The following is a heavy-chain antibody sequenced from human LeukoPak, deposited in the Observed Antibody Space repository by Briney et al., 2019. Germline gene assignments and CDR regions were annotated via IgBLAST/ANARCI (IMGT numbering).Heavy chain of an antibody. CDR3: ASRGRSFGVRTYYYYYMDV. J-gene: IGHJ6*03. Sequence: SETLSLTCAVYGGSFSGYYWSWIRQSPGTGLEWIGEINHSGSTNYNPSLKSRVTMSVDTSKSQFSLKLSSVTAADTAVYYCASRGRSFGVRTYYYYYMDVWGKGTTVTISS. CDR2: INHSGST. D-gene: IGHD3-10*01. V-gene: IGHV4-34*01. CDR1: GGSFSGYY.